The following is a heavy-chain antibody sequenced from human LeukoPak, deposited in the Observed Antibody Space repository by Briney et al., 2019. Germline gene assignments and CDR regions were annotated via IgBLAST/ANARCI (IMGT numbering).Heavy chain of an antibody. CDR3: ASGSYYSSVDY. D-gene: IGHD1-26*01. CDR2: IYYSGST. Sequence: SETLSLTCTVSGGSISSYYWSWIRQPPGKGLEWIGCIYYSGSTNYNPSLKSRVTISVDTSKNQFSLKLSSVTAADTAVYYCASGSYYSSVDYWGQGTLVTVSS. J-gene: IGHJ4*02. V-gene: IGHV4-59*01. CDR1: GGSISSYY.